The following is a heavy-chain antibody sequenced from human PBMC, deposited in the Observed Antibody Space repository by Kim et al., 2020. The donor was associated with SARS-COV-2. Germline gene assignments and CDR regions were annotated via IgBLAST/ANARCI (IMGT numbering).Heavy chain of an antibody. V-gene: IGHV4-59*08. D-gene: IGHD6-13*01. CDR3: ARRSSSSWSRHFDY. J-gene: IGHJ4*02. Sequence: PSLQSRITISVDTSKNQFSLQLSSVTAADTAVYYCARRSSSSWSRHFDYWGQGTLVTVSS.